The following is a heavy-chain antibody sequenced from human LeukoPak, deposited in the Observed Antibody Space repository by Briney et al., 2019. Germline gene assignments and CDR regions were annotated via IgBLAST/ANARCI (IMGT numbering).Heavy chain of an antibody. CDR3: ARDPAHTFDI. CDR2: ISNSGATI. J-gene: IGHJ3*02. Sequence: GGSLGLSCAASGFTFSYYEMNWVRQAPGKGLEWVSYISNSGATIYYADSVKGRFTISRDNAKSSLFLQMDSPTVEDTAVYYCARDPAHTFDIWGQGTMVTVPS. V-gene: IGHV3-48*03. CDR1: GFTFSYYE.